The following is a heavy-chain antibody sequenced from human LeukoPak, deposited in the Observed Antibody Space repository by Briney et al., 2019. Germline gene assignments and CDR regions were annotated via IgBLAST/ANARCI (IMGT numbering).Heavy chain of an antibody. V-gene: IGHV4-59*01. CDR1: GGSISSYY. CDR2: IYYSGST. J-gene: IGHJ4*02. Sequence: PSETLSLTCTVSGGSISSYYWSWIRQPPGKGLEWIGYIYYSGSTNYNPSLKSRVTISVDTSKNLFSLKLSSVTAADTAVYYCARDISGPLPDYWGQGTLVTVSS. D-gene: IGHD1-20*01. CDR3: ARDISGPLPDY.